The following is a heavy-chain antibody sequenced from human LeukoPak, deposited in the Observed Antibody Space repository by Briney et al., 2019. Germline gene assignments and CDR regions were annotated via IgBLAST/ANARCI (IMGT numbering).Heavy chain of an antibody. CDR3: AREKSGDSPNFDY. V-gene: IGHV3-30*04. J-gene: IGHJ4*02. CDR2: ISYDESNK. D-gene: IGHD6-25*01. Sequence: SLSLSSAASGFTICSYTRLWLCQGPGKELKWWAVISYDESNKYYADYVRGRFTTSTSNSKNTLYLQMNSLRAEDTAVYYCAREKSGDSPNFDYWGQGTLVTVSS. CDR1: GFTICSYT.